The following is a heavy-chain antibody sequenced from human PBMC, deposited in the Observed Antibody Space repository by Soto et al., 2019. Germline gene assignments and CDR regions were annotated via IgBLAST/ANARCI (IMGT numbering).Heavy chain of an antibody. CDR1: GGTFSSYA. CDR2: IIPIFGTA. CDR3: ASAWTAMAAFDY. D-gene: IGHD5-18*01. V-gene: IGHV1-69*13. Sequence: SVKVSCKSSGGTFSSYAISWVRQAPGQGLEWMGGIIPIFGTANYAQKFQGRVTITADESTSTAYMELSSLRSEDTAVYYCASAWTAMAAFDYWGQGTLVTAPQ. J-gene: IGHJ4*02.